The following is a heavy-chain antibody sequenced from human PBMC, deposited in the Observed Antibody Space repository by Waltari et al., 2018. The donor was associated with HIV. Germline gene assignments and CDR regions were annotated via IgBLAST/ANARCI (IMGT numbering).Heavy chain of an antibody. Sequence: QLQLQESGPGLVKPSEPLSLTCTVSGGSITSGSYYWGWIRQPPGKGLEWIGSIYYSGSTYYNPSLKSRVTISVDTSKNQFSLKLSSVTAADTAVYCCARHHSSGYLGFDYWGQGTLVTVSS. CDR2: IYYSGST. CDR1: GGSITSGSYY. D-gene: IGHD3-22*01. J-gene: IGHJ4*02. V-gene: IGHV4-39*01. CDR3: ARHHSSGYLGFDY.